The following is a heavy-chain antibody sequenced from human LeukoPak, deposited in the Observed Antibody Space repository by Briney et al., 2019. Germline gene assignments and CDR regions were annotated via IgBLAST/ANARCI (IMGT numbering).Heavy chain of an antibody. CDR1: GFTFSSYG. CDR3: AKGERVLLWFGELLYHYDAFDI. V-gene: IGHV3-30*02. D-gene: IGHD3-10*01. Sequence: GGSLRLSCAASGFTFSSYGMHWVRQAPGKGLEWVAFIRYDGSNKYYADSVKGRFTISRDNSKNTLYLQMNSLRAEDTAVYYCAKGERVLLWFGELLYHYDAFDIWGQGIMVTVSS. CDR2: IRYDGSNK. J-gene: IGHJ3*02.